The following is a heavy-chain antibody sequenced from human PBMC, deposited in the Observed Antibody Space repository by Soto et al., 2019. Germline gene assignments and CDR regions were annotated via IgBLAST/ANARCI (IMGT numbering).Heavy chain of an antibody. J-gene: IGHJ6*02. V-gene: IGHV4-39*01. Sequence: SETLSLTCTVSGGSISSSSYYWGWIRQPPGKGLEWIGSIYYSGSTYYNPSLKSRVTISVDTSKNQFSLKLSSVTAADTAVYYCAVDSGHYYYFGMDVWGQGTTVTVSS. CDR1: GGSISSSSYY. D-gene: IGHD6-19*01. CDR2: IYYSGST. CDR3: AVDSGHYYYFGMDV.